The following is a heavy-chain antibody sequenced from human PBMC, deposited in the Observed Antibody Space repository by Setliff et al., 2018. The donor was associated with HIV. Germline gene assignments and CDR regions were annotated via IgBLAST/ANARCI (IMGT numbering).Heavy chain of an antibody. CDR3: ARGSSITIFGVVKGNYMDV. D-gene: IGHD3-3*01. Sequence: ASVKVSCKASGYTFTSYAMNWVRQAPGQGLEWRGWINTNTGNPTYAQGFTGRFVFSLDTSVSTAYLQISSLKAEDTAVYYCARGSSITIFGVVKGNYMDVWGKGTTVTVSS. CDR2: INTNTGNP. CDR1: GYTFTSYA. V-gene: IGHV7-4-1*02. J-gene: IGHJ6*03.